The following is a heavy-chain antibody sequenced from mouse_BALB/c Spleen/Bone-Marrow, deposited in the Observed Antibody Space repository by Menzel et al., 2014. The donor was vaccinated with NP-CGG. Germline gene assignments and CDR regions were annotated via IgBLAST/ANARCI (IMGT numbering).Heavy chain of an antibody. V-gene: IGHV2-6*02. Sequence: VQLQQSGPGLVAPSQSLSITCTVSGFSLTNYGVHWVRQPPGKGLEWLVVIWSDGNTTYNSALKSRLSISKDNSKSQVFLKTNSLQTDDTAMYYCARNPYGNYAMDYWGQGTSVTVSS. D-gene: IGHD2-10*02. J-gene: IGHJ4*01. CDR2: IWSDGNT. CDR3: ARNPYGNYAMDY. CDR1: GFSLTNYG.